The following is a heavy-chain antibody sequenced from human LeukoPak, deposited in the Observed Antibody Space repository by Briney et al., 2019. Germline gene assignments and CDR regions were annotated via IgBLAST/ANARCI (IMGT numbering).Heavy chain of an antibody. CDR1: GFTVSSNH. CDR2: IYSGGST. CDR3: AKDRSIWFGSYYYYYMDV. J-gene: IGHJ6*03. Sequence: GGSLRLSCAASGFTVSSNHMSWVRQAPGKGLEWVSVIYSGGSTYYADSVKGRFTISRDNSKNTLYLQMNSLRAEDTAVYYCAKDRSIWFGSYYYYYMDVWGKGTTVTVSS. V-gene: IGHV3-53*01. D-gene: IGHD3-10*01.